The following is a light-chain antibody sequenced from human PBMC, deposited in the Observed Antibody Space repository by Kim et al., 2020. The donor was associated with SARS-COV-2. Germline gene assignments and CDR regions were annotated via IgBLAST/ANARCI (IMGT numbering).Light chain of an antibody. J-gene: IGLJ3*02. V-gene: IGLV1-40*01. CDR1: RSNIGSGYD. Sequence: VTISCTGIRSNIGSGYDVHWYLHLPGTSHNLLFHDNNDRPSVVPDRFSVSKSGTSASLAITGLQAEDVSDYYCQSYYCSLTNWLFGGGAQLTVL. CDR2: DNN. CDR3: QSYYCSLTNWL.